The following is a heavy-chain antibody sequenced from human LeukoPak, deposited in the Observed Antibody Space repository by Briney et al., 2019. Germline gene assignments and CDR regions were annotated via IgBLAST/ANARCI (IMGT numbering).Heavy chain of an antibody. CDR1: GGSFSGYY. Sequence: PSETLSLTCAVYGGSFSGYYWSWIRQPPGKGLEWIGEIYHSGSTNYNPSLKSRVTISVDKSKNQFSLKLSSVTAADTAVYYCARAAWCSGGSCPPRWSPYDYWGQGTLVTVSS. D-gene: IGHD2-15*01. CDR2: IYHSGST. CDR3: ARAAWCSGGSCPPRWSPYDY. J-gene: IGHJ4*02. V-gene: IGHV4-34*01.